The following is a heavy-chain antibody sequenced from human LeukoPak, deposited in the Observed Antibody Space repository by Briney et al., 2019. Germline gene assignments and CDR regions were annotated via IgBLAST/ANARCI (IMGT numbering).Heavy chain of an antibody. D-gene: IGHD1-26*01. CDR3: AKVRQREWELPRNYYYYYMDV. V-gene: IGHV1-18*04. CDR2: ISAYNGNT. J-gene: IGHJ6*03. Sequence: GASVKVSCKASGYTFTGYYMHWVRQAPGQGLEWMGWISAYNGNTKYAQKFQDRVTMTTDTSTSTALMRSLRSDDTAVYYCAKVRQREWELPRNYYYYYMDVWGKGTTVTISS. CDR1: GYTFTGYY.